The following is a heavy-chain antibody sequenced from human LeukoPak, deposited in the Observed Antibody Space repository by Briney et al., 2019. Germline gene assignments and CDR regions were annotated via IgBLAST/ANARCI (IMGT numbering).Heavy chain of an antibody. CDR2: IGTAGDT. V-gene: IGHV3-13*01. D-gene: IGHD6-13*01. CDR3: ARGLYGSSSLFDY. CDR1: GFTFSSYD. J-gene: IGHJ4*02. Sequence: GGSLRLSCAASGFTFSSYDMHWVRQATGKGLEWVSAIGTAGDTYYPGSVKGRFTISRENAKNSLYLQMNSLRAGDTAVYYCARGLYGSSSLFDYWGQGTLVTVSS.